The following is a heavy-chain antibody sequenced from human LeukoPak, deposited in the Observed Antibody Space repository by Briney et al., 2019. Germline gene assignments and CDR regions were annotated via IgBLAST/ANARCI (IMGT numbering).Heavy chain of an antibody. V-gene: IGHV4-34*01. D-gene: IGHD1-26*01. Sequence: SETLSLTCAVYGGSFSGYYWSWIRQPPGKGLEWIGEINHSGSTNYNPSLKSRVTISVDTSKNQFSLKLSSVTAADTAAYYCARLGGSYYHRRVSYYFDYWGQGTLVTVSS. J-gene: IGHJ4*02. CDR3: ARLGGSYYHRRVSYYFDY. CDR1: GGSFSGYY. CDR2: INHSGST.